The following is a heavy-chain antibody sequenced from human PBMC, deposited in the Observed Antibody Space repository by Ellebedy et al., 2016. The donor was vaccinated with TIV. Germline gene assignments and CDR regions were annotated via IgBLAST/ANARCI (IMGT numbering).Heavy chain of an antibody. J-gene: IGHJ2*01. D-gene: IGHD3-22*01. CDR2: ISYDGSNK. Sequence: GGSLRLSXAASGFTFSSYAMHWVRQAPGKGLEWVAVISYDGSNKYYADSVKGRFTISRDNSKNTLYLQMNSLRAEDTAVYYCARGAYYYDSSGYYLRLWYFDLWGRGTLVTVSS. V-gene: IGHV3-30-3*01. CDR1: GFTFSSYA. CDR3: ARGAYYYDSSGYYLRLWYFDL.